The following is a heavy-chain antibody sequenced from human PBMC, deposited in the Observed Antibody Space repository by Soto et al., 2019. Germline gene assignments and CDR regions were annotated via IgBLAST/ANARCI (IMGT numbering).Heavy chain of an antibody. CDR3: ARQHDYAGFDY. V-gene: IGHV4-59*08. CDR2: IYYSGST. D-gene: IGHD4-17*01. CDR1: GGSISSYY. J-gene: IGHJ4*02. Sequence: SETLSLTCTVSGGSISSYYWSWIRQPPGKGLEWIGYIYYSGSTNYNPSLKSRVTISVDTSKNQFSLKLSSVTAADTAVYYCARQHDYAGFDYWGQGTLVTVSS.